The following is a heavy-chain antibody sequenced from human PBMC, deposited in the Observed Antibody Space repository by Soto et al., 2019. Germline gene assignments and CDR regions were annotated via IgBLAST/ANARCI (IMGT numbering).Heavy chain of an antibody. V-gene: IGHV1-2*04. CDR2: INPKSGGT. Sequence: ASVKVSCKASGYSFTDYHIHWVRQAPGQGLEWLGRINPKSGGTSTAQKFQGWVTMTTDTSISTASMELTRLTSDDTAIYYCARGDSTDCSNGVCSFFYNHDMDVWGQGTTVTSP. CDR1: GYSFTDYH. J-gene: IGHJ6*02. D-gene: IGHD2-8*01. CDR3: ARGDSTDCSNGVCSFFYNHDMDV.